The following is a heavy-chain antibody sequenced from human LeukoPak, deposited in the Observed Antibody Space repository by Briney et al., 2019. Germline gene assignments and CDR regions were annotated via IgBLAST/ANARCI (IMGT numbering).Heavy chain of an antibody. CDR2: INSSSSYI. J-gene: IGHJ3*02. D-gene: IGHD3-10*01. V-gene: IGHV3-21*01. CDR3: ARALFGEPDAFDI. CDR1: GFTFSSYS. Sequence: GGSLRLSCAACGFTFSSYSMNWVRQAPGKGLEWVSSINSSSSYIYYADSVKGRFTISRDNAKNSLYLQMNSLRAEDVAVYYCARALFGEPDAFDIWGQGTMVTVSS.